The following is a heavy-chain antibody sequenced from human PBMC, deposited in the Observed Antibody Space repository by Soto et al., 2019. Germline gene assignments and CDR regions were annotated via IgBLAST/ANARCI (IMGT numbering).Heavy chain of an antibody. V-gene: IGHV4-4*07. D-gene: IGHD3-3*01. CDR1: GGSISSYY. Sequence: SETLSLTCTVSGGSISSYYWSWIRQPAGKGLEWIGRIYTSGSTNYNPSLKSRVTMSVDTSKNQFSLKLSSVTAADTAVYYCARAVEPKRYYFWSGYSGMDVWGQGTTVTVSS. J-gene: IGHJ6*02. CDR2: IYTSGST. CDR3: ARAVEPKRYYFWSGYSGMDV.